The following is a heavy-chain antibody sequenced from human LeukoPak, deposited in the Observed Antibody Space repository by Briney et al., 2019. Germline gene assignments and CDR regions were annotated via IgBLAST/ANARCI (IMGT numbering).Heavy chain of an antibody. J-gene: IGHJ6*02. D-gene: IGHD3-22*01. CDR1: GFTFSSYA. CDR3: AKDAGGGYWFDGMDV. Sequence: PGGSLRLSCAASGFTFSSYALTWVRQVPGKGLEWVSAISGSGSNTYYADSVKGRFIISRDNSKNTLDLQMDSLRAEDTAVYYCAKDAGGGYWFDGMDVWGQGTTVTVSS. CDR2: ISGSGSNT. V-gene: IGHV3-23*01.